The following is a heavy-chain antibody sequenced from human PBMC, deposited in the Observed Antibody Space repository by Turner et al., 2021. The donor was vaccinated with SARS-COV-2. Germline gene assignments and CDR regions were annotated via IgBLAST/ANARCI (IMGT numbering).Heavy chain of an antibody. CDR1: SGHIRNNY. J-gene: IGHJ4*02. V-gene: IGHV4-4*07. Sequence: QVQLLGSASGLVKPLETPSPTCTVPSGHIRNNYRSWIRQSAGRGLEWIGRLHSSGSTDYNPSLKSRDAMSLDTSKNQFSLNMTSVTFADTAVYYCVMSPRQVGATGDYWGQGTLVTVSS. CDR2: LHSSGST. CDR3: VMSPRQVGATGDY. D-gene: IGHD1-26*01.